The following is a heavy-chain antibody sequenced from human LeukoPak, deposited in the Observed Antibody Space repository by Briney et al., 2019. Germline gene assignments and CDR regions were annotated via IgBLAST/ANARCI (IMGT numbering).Heavy chain of an antibody. CDR3: ARVSCTNGVCYDYFDY. CDR2: INPSGGST. Sequence: ASVKVSCKASGYTFTSYYMHWVRQAPGQGLEWMGIINPSGGSTSYAQKFQGRGTMTRDMSTSTVYMELSSLRSEDTAVYYCARVSCTNGVCYDYFDYWGQGTLVTVSS. CDR1: GYTFTSYY. V-gene: IGHV1-46*01. J-gene: IGHJ4*02. D-gene: IGHD2-8*01.